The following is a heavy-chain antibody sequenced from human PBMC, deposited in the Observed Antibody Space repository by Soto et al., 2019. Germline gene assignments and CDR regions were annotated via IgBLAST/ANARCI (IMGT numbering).Heavy chain of an antibody. J-gene: IGHJ4*02. CDR3: ARARSTSIAALNY. Sequence: SETLSLTCTVSGGSISSGDYYWSWIRQPPGKGLEWIGYIYYSGSTYYNPSLKSRVTISVDTSKNQFSLKLSSVTAADTAVYYCARARSTSIAALNYWGQGTLVTVSS. D-gene: IGHD6-6*01. CDR2: IYYSGST. V-gene: IGHV4-30-4*01. CDR1: GGSISSGDYY.